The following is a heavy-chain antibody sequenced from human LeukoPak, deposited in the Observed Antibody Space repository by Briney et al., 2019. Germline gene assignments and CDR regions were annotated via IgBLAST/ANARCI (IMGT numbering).Heavy chain of an antibody. Sequence: ASVKVSCKASGGTFSTYAISWVRQAPGQGLEWMGGIIPIFGTANYAQKFQGRVTITADKSTSTAYMELSSLRSEDTAVYYCAREGRYCSSTSCYVGSGFDYWGQGTLVTVSS. CDR2: IIPIFGTA. CDR3: AREGRYCSSTSCYVGSGFDY. CDR1: GGTFSTYA. V-gene: IGHV1-69*06. J-gene: IGHJ4*02. D-gene: IGHD2-2*01.